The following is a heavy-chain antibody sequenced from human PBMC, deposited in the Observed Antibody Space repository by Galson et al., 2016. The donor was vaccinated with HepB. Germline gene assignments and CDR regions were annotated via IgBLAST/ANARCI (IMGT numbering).Heavy chain of an antibody. D-gene: IGHD3-22*01. Sequence: SLRLSCAASGFTVSSNYMSWVRPAPGKGLEWVSVIYSAGNTYYADSVKGRFIVSRDNSKNTVYLQMNSLKAADTALYFCARESRNGYIDYWGQGSLVTVSA. J-gene: IGHJ4*02. V-gene: IGHV3-53*01. CDR3: ARESRNGYIDY. CDR2: IYSAGNT. CDR1: GFTVSSNY.